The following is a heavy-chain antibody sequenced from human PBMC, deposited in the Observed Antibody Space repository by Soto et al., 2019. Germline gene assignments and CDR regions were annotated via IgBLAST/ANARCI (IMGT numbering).Heavy chain of an antibody. CDR2: IYYSGST. J-gene: IGHJ4*02. Sequence: SETLSLTCTVSGGSISSYYWSWIRQPPGKGLEWIGYIYYSGSTNYNPSLKSRVTTSVDTSKNQFSLKLSSVTAADTAVYYCARVMYYYDSSGYLDYWGQGTLVTVSS. CDR3: ARVMYYYDSSGYLDY. CDR1: GGSISSYY. D-gene: IGHD3-22*01. V-gene: IGHV4-59*01.